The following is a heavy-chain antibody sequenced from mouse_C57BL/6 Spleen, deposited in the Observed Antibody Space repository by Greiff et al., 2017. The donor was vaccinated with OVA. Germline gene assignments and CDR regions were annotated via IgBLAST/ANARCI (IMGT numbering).Heavy chain of an antibody. CDR3: TGNWDEGWYFDV. J-gene: IGHJ1*03. V-gene: IGHV6-3*01. CDR1: GFTFSNYW. CDR2: IRLKSDNYAT. Sequence: DVMLVESGGGLVQPGGSMKLSCVASGFTFSNYWMNWVRQSPEKGLEWVAQIRLKSDNYATNYAESVKGRFTISRDDSKSSGYLKMNNLRAEDTGIYYCTGNWDEGWYFDVWGTGTTVTVSS. D-gene: IGHD4-1*01.